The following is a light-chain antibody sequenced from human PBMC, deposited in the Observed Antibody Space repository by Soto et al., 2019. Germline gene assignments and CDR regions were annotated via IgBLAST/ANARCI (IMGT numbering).Light chain of an antibody. CDR2: GAS. CDR1: QSVSSN. CDR3: QQDNNWPPWT. V-gene: IGKV3-15*01. J-gene: IGKJ1*01. Sequence: EIVMTQSPATLSVSPGERATLSCRASQSVSSNLAWYQQKPGQAPRLLIYGASTRATGIPARFSGSGSGTEFTLTISSLQSKDFAVYYCQQDNNWPPWTLGQGTKVEIK.